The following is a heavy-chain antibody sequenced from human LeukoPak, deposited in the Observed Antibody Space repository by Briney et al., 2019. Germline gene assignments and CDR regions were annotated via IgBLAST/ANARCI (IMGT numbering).Heavy chain of an antibody. V-gene: IGHV1-69*13. D-gene: IGHD3-10*01. J-gene: IGHJ5*01. CDR1: GGTFSSYA. CDR2: IIPIFGTA. Sequence: SVKVSCKASGGTFSSYAISWVRQAPGQGLEWMGGIIPIFGTANYAQKFQGRVTITADESTSTAYMELSSLRSEDTAVYYCARRGISGRYWFDSWGQGTLVTVSS. CDR3: ARRGISGRYWFDS.